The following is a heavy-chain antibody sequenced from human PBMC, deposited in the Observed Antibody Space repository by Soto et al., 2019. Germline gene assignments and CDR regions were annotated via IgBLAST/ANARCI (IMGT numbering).Heavy chain of an antibody. V-gene: IGHV4-34*01. Sequence: QVQLQQWGAGLLKPSETLSLTCAVYGGSFSGYYWSWIRQPPGKGLEWIGEINHSGSTNYNPSLKSRVTISVATSKNQFSLKLSSVTAADTAVYYCARVGYYGSGSYSSRLPRFDPWGQGTLVTVSS. J-gene: IGHJ5*02. CDR3: ARVGYYGSGSYSSRLPRFDP. CDR2: INHSGST. D-gene: IGHD3-10*01. CDR1: GGSFSGYY.